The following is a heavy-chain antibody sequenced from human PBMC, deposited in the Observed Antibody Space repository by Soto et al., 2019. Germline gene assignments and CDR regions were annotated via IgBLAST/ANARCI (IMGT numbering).Heavy chain of an antibody. Sequence: PSETLSLTCTVSGGSISSYYWSWIRQPPGKVLEWIGYIYYSGSTNYNPSLKSRVTISVDTSKNQFSLKLSSVTAADTAVYYCARHEAAGSGDIVVVPAAMYFDYWGQGTLVTVSS. CDR1: GGSISSYY. CDR2: IYYSGST. J-gene: IGHJ4*02. V-gene: IGHV4-59*08. D-gene: IGHD2-2*01. CDR3: ARHEAAGSGDIVVVPAAMYFDY.